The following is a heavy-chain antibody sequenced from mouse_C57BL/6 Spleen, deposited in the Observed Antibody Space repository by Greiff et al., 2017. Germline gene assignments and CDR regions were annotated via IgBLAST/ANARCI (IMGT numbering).Heavy chain of an antibody. CDR2: ISDGGSYT. D-gene: IGHD2-3*01. Sequence: EVQRVESGGGLVKPGGSLKLSCAASGFTFSSYAMSWVRQTPEKRLEWVATISDGGSYTYYPANVKGRFTISRDNAKNNLYLQMSHLKYEDTAMYYCAREGDGYYGYFDVWGTGTTVTVSS. J-gene: IGHJ1*03. CDR3: AREGDGYYGYFDV. V-gene: IGHV5-4*01. CDR1: GFTFSSYA.